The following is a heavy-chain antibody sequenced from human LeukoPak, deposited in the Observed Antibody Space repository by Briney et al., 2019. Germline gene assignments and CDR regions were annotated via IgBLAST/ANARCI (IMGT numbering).Heavy chain of an antibody. V-gene: IGHV3-11*01. CDR1: GFTFSDYY. CDR2: ISSSGSTI. J-gene: IGHJ5*02. Sequence: GGSLRLSCAASGFTFSDYYMSWIRQAPGKGLEWVAYISSSGSTIYYADSVKGRFTISRDNAKNSLYLQMNSLRAEDTAVYYCARDGADYYDSSGYTYNWFDPWGQGTLVTVSS. CDR3: ARDGADYYDSSGYTYNWFDP. D-gene: IGHD3-22*01.